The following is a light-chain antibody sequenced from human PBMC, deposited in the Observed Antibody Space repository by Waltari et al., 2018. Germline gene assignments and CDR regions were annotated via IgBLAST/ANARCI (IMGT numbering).Light chain of an antibody. J-gene: IGLJ3*02. CDR1: SSNIGNND. CDR2: DNN. V-gene: IGLV1-51*01. Sequence: QSVLTQPPSVSAAPGQKVTISCSGGSSNIGNNDVSWYQQLPGTAPKLLIYDNNKRPSGIPDRFSGSKSGTSATLGITGLQTGDEADYYCGTWDSSLNVWLFGGGTKVTVL. CDR3: GTWDSSLNVWL.